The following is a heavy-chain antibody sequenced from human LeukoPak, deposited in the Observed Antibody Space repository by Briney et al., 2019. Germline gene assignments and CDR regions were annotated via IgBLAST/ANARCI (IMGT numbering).Heavy chain of an antibody. CDR1: GGSISSGGYY. J-gene: IGHJ3*02. CDR2: IYYSGST. D-gene: IGHD3-10*01. V-gene: IGHV4-31*03. Sequence: SQTLSLTCTVSGGSISSGGYYWCWIRQHPGKGLEWIGYIYYSGSTYYNPSLKSRVTISVDTSKNQFSLKLSSVTAADTAVYYCARDPSTMVRGDAFDIWGQGTMVTVSS. CDR3: ARDPSTMVRGDAFDI.